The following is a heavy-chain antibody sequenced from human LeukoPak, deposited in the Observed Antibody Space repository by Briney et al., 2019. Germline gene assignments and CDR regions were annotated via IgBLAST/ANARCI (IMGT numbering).Heavy chain of an antibody. Sequence: GGSLRLSCAVSGLTFSNLKMNWVRQAPGKGLEWVSYISAGGRTTFYADSVTGRFTISRDNAKNSLYLQVNSLRAEVTAVYYCARGSSSSYYFDYWGQGTLVTVSS. J-gene: IGHJ4*02. CDR2: ISAGGRTT. CDR3: ARGSSSSYYFDY. D-gene: IGHD6-13*01. CDR1: GLTFSNLK. V-gene: IGHV3-48*03.